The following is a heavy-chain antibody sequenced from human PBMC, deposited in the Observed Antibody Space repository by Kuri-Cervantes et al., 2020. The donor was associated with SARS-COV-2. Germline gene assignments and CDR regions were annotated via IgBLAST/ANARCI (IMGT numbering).Heavy chain of an antibody. CDR3: ARGARYYYDSSGPVGY. Sequence: ASVKVSCKASGGSFASDDINWVRQAPGQGLEWMGWMNPNSGNTGYAQKFQGRVTITADEFTSTAYMELSSLRSEDTAVYYCARGARYYYDSSGPVGYWGQGTLVTVSS. J-gene: IGHJ4*02. CDR1: GGSFASDD. CDR2: MNPNSGNT. V-gene: IGHV1-8*01. D-gene: IGHD3-22*01.